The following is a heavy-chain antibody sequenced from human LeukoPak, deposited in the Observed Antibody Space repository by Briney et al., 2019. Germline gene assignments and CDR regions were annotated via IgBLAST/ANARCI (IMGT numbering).Heavy chain of an antibody. Sequence: PGGSLRLSCAASGFTFSSYAMSWVRQAPGKGLEWVSGISGGGGNTYYADSVKGRFTMSRDNSKNTLYLQMNSLRAEDTALYYCAKDQGYNSAWYSRDGFDIWGQGTVVTVSS. CDR1: GFTFSSYA. J-gene: IGHJ3*02. D-gene: IGHD6-19*01. CDR3: AKDQGYNSAWYSRDGFDI. CDR2: ISGGGGNT. V-gene: IGHV3-23*01.